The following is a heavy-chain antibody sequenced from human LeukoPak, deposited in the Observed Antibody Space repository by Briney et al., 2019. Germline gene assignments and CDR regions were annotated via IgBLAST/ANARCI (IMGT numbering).Heavy chain of an antibody. D-gene: IGHD6-13*01. CDR1: GFTFSSYN. Sequence: GGSLRLSCAASGFTFSSYNMNWVRQAPGRGLEWVSSISGSGIYIYYADSLKGRFTISRGNAKNSLYLQMNSLRADDTAVYYCAKEGRIAAGTGDYFDYWGQGTLVTVSS. CDR3: AKEGRIAAGTGDYFDY. CDR2: ISGSGIYI. V-gene: IGHV3-21*04. J-gene: IGHJ4*02.